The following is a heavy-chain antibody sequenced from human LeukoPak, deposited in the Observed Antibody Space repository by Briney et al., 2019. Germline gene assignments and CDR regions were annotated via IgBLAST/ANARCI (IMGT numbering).Heavy chain of an antibody. J-gene: IGHJ4*02. CDR2: ISGSGGST. CDR3: AKPLSSGWYYFDY. Sequence: GGSLRLSCATSGFTFSSYAMSWVRQAPGKGLEWVSAISGSGGSTYYADSVKGRFTISRDNSKNTLYLQMNSLRAEDTAVYYCAKPLSSGWYYFDYWGQGTLVTVSS. V-gene: IGHV3-23*01. D-gene: IGHD6-19*01. CDR1: GFTFSSYA.